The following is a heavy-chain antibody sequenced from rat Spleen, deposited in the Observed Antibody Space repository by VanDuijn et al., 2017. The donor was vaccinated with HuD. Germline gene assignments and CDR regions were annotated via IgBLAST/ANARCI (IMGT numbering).Heavy chain of an antibody. CDR3: ARSGYNSERGYFDY. V-gene: IGHV3-3*01. CDR1: FYSITSRYR. CDR2: INSASST. J-gene: IGHJ2*01. Sequence: EVLLQEPGPVLVKPSPSPSLACSVTFYSITSRYRRNWIRKFPGNKLDWMGYINSASSTNYNPSLRSRISITRDTSKNQFFLQVNSVTTEDTATYYCARSGYNSERGYFDYWGQGAMVTVSS. D-gene: IGHD4-3*01.